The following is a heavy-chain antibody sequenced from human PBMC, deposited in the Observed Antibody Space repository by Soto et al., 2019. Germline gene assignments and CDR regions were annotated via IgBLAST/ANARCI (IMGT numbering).Heavy chain of an antibody. D-gene: IGHD2-8*01. V-gene: IGHV3-72*01. J-gene: IGHJ5*02. CDR1: GFTLSDHY. Sequence: EVQLVESGGGLVQPGGSLRLSCAASGFTLSDHYMDWVRQAPGKGLEWVGRTENKAQGYTTEYAASVKGRFTISRDDSENSLYLQMSSLETGDTAVYYCARWTNGACGPWGQGTLVTVSS. CDR2: TENKAQGYTT. CDR3: ARWTNGACGP.